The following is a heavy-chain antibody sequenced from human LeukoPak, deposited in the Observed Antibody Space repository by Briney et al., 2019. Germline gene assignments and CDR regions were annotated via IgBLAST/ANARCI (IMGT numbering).Heavy chain of an antibody. CDR3: ARDKAAGSSGYSPTPWFDP. CDR2: IIPIFGTA. CDR1: GGTFSSYA. D-gene: IGHD3-22*01. J-gene: IGHJ5*02. Sequence: SVKVSCKASGGTFSSYAISWVRQAPGQGLEWMGGIIPIFGTANYAQKFQGRVTITADEPTSTAYMELSSLRSEDTAVYYCARDKAAGSSGYSPTPWFDPWGQGTLVTVSS. V-gene: IGHV1-69*13.